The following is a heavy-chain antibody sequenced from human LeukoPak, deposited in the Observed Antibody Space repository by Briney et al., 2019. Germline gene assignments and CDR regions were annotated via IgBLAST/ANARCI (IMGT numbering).Heavy chain of an antibody. CDR2: ISYDGSNK. V-gene: IGHV3-30-3*01. CDR3: ARAVHPSSGWYYGMDV. CDR1: GFTFSSYA. J-gene: IGHJ6*02. Sequence: GGSLRLSCAASGFTFSSYAMHWVRQAPGKGLEWVAVISYDGSNKYYADSVKGRFTISRDNSKNTLYLQMNSLRAEDTAVYYCARAVHPSSGWYYGMDVWGQGTTVTVSS. D-gene: IGHD6-19*01.